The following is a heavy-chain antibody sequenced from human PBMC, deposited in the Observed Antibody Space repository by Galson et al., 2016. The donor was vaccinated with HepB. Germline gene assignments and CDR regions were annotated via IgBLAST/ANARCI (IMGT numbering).Heavy chain of an antibody. D-gene: IGHD2-21*01. CDR3: ARDLPTDEVSCGGLCPPAY. CDR2: ISYDGNQK. V-gene: IGHV3-30*03. J-gene: IGHJ4*02. CDR1: GFDFGNHD. Sequence: SLRLSCAGSGFDFGNHDIHWVRQAPGKGLEWVAVISYDGNQKEYVDSVEGRFIISRDDSKNTVYLQINSLRTDDTGMFYCARDLPTDEVSCGGLCPPAYWGQGTLVTVSS.